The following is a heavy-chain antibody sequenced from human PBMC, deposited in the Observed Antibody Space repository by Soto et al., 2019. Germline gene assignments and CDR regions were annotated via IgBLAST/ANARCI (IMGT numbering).Heavy chain of an antibody. CDR3: ARDPVPLYRGYDQHYYSYVMDV. V-gene: IGHV1-69*01. Sequence: QVQLVQSGAEVQKPGSSVKVSCKASGGTFSSYAISWVRHAPGQGLEWMGGIIPIFGTANYAQKFQGRVTSTADESTSTAYMELSSLRSEDTAVYYCARDPVPLYRGYDQHYYSYVMDVWFQGTTVTVSS. CDR1: GGTFSSYA. D-gene: IGHD5-12*01. CDR2: IIPIFGTA. J-gene: IGHJ6*02.